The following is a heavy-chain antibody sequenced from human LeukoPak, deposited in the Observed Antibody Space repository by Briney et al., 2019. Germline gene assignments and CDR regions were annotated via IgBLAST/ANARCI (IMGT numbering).Heavy chain of an antibody. CDR1: GYSFTNYW. Sequence: GESLKISCKGSGYSFTNYWIAWVRQMPGKGLEWMGIIYPGDSDTRYSPSFQGQVTISADKSISTAYLHWSSLKASDTAMYYCARCPGGSWNPLAFDIWGQGTMGTVSS. D-gene: IGHD3-10*01. V-gene: IGHV5-51*01. CDR2: IYPGDSDT. CDR3: ARCPGGSWNPLAFDI. J-gene: IGHJ3*02.